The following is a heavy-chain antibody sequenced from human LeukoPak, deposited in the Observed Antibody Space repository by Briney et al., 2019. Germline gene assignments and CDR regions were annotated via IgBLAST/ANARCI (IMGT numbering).Heavy chain of an antibody. D-gene: IGHD5-12*01. Sequence: ASVKVSCKASGYSFTGYYMHWVRQAPGQGLEWMAWINPNSGDTNFAQKFQGRVTMTRDTSISTAYMELSRLRSDDTAVYYCARQGDSGYDHWFDPWGQGTLVTVSS. V-gene: IGHV1-2*02. CDR3: ARQGDSGYDHWFDP. CDR2: INPNSGDT. CDR1: GYSFTGYY. J-gene: IGHJ5*02.